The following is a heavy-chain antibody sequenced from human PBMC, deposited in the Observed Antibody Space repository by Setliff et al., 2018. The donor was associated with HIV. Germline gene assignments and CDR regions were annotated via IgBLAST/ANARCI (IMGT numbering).Heavy chain of an antibody. Sequence: ASVKVSCKASGYTFTSYYIHWVRQAPGQGLEWMGVIHPSGGSTSYAQSFQDRVTMTRDTSTSTVYMELSSLRSEDTAVYYCARTSLSGWYYFDYWGQGTLVTVSS. CDR3: ARTSLSGWYYFDY. D-gene: IGHD6-19*01. CDR2: IHPSGGST. J-gene: IGHJ4*02. V-gene: IGHV1-46*01. CDR1: GYTFTSYY.